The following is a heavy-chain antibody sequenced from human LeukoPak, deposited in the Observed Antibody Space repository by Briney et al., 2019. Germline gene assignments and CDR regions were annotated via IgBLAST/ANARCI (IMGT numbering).Heavy chain of an antibody. D-gene: IGHD2-21*01. J-gene: IGHJ5*02. Sequence: ASVTVSCKASGYTFTSYAMHWVRQAPGQRLEWMGWINAGNGNTKYSQKFQGRVTITRDTSASTAYMELSSLRSEDTAVYYCARDHVVRWFDPWGQGTLVTVSS. CDR1: GYTFTSYA. CDR3: ARDHVVRWFDP. CDR2: INAGNGNT. V-gene: IGHV1-3*01.